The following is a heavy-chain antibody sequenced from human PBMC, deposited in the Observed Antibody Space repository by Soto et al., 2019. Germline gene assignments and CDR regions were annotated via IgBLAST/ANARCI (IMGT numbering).Heavy chain of an antibody. CDR3: GSDQDSTKNYYYGIGG. V-gene: IGHV3-21*01. CDR2: ISSSSTYI. J-gene: IGHJ6*02. Sequence: PGGSLRLSCVASGFTLSSYSMNWVRQAPGKGLERVSSISSSSTYIYYADSAKGRFTISRDNAKKSLYLQMNSLRAEDTAVYYWGSDQDSTKNYYYGIGGWGQGTTVTVSS. D-gene: IGHD5-18*01. CDR1: GFTLSSYS.